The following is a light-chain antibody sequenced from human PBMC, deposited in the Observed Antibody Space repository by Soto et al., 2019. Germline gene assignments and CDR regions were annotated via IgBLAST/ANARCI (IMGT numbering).Light chain of an antibody. CDR1: QSIRTC. CDR2: KAS. CDR3: QQYNSYPYT. V-gene: IGKV1-5*03. Sequence: DIQMTQSPSTMSVSVGDRVTITCRASQSIRTCLAWYQQKPGKAPKLLIYKASTLESGVPSRFSGSGSGTAFTLTISTLQPDDFATYHCQQYNSYPYTFGQGTKLEIK. J-gene: IGKJ2*01.